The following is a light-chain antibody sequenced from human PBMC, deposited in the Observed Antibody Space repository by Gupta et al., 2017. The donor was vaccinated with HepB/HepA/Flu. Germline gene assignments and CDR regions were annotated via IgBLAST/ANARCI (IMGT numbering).Light chain of an antibody. CDR1: RSDVGSYNY. CDR2: DVT. J-gene: IGLJ2*01. CDR3: SSYTRTITPV. V-gene: IGLV2-14*03. Sequence: QSALTQPASVSGSPGPSITIPCPGTRSDVGSYNYVSWYQQFPGKAHKLLIYDVTSRPSGVSSRFSASKSGNTASLTISGLQDEDEADYYCSSYTRTITPVFGGGTKLTVL.